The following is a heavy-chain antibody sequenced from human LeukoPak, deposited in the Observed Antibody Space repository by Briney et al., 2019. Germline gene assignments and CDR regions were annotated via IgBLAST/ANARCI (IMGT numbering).Heavy chain of an antibody. D-gene: IGHD3-9*01. CDR1: GFTFSSYA. V-gene: IGHV3-23*01. Sequence: PGGSLRLSCAASGFTFSSYAMSWVRQAPGKGLEWVSAISGSGGSTYYADSVKGRFTISRDNSKNTLYLQMNSLRAEDTAVYYCAKDSNVLRYFDWLLYTFYFDYWGQGTLVTVSS. J-gene: IGHJ4*02. CDR3: AKDSNVLRYFDWLLYTFYFDY. CDR2: ISGSGGST.